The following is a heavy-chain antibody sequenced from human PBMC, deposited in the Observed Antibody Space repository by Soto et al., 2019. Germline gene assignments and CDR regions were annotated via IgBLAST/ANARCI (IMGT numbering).Heavy chain of an antibody. CDR3: ARGGGYGSGSPLFDY. CDR2: INAGNGNT. V-gene: IGHV1-3*01. D-gene: IGHD3-10*01. Sequence: ASVKVSCKASGYTFTSYAMHWVRQAPGQRLEWMGWINAGNGNTKYSQKFQGRVTITRDTSASTAYMELSSLRSEDTAVYSCARGGGYGSGSPLFDYGGQGTLATVS. J-gene: IGHJ4*02. CDR1: GYTFTSYA.